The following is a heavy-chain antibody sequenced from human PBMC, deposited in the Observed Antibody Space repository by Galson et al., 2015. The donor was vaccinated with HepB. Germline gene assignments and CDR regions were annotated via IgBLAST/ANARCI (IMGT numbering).Heavy chain of an antibody. CDR1: GDSVSSNSVA. CDR3: ARERAWAFDI. Sequence: CAISGDSVSSNSVAWNWIRQSPSRGLEWLGRTYYRSKWYNDYAVSVKSRITINPDTSKNQFSLQLNSVTPEDTAVYYCARERAWAFDIWGQGTMVTVSS. V-gene: IGHV6-1*01. CDR2: TYYRSKWYN. J-gene: IGHJ3*02.